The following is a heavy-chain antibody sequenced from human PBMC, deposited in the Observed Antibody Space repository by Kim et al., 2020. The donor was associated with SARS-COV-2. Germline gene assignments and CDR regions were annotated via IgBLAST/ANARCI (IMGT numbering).Heavy chain of an antibody. D-gene: IGHD2-21*02. CDR1: GGSFSGYY. J-gene: IGHJ6*01. CDR2: INHSGST. CDR3: ARAARIVVVTATPLYYYYG. Sequence: SETLSLTCAVYGGSFSGYYWSWIRQPPGKGLEWIGEINHSGSTNYNPSLKSRVTISVDTSKNQFSLKLSSVTAADTAVYYCARAARIVVVTATPLYYYYG. V-gene: IGHV4-34*01.